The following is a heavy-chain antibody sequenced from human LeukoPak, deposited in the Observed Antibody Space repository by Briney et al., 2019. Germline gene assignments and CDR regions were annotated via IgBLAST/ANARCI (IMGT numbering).Heavy chain of an antibody. CDR3: ARDLGEQTNWFDP. D-gene: IGHD3-10*01. CDR2: IYYSGST. V-gene: IGHV4-30-4*01. CDR1: GGSISSGDYY. Sequence: SQTLSLTCTVSGGSISSGDYYWSWIRQPPGKGLEWIGYIYYSGSTYYNPSLKSRVTISADTSKNQFSLKLSSVTAADTAVYYCARDLGEQTNWFDPWGQGTLVTVSS. J-gene: IGHJ5*02.